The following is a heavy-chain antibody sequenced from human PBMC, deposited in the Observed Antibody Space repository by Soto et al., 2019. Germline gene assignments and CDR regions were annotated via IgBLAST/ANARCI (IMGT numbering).Heavy chain of an antibody. CDR2: VSSSDSTV. D-gene: IGHD3-22*01. CDR3: ARDLGYYDSSGYFDY. J-gene: IGHJ4*02. V-gene: IGHV3-11*01. Sequence: GGSLRLSCAGSGFTFSEHYMSWIHQAPGKGLEWISYVSSSDSTVYYADSVKGRFTISRDNAKNSLYLQMNSLRVEDTAVYYCARDLGYYDSSGYFDYWGQGTLVTVSS. CDR1: GFTFSEHY.